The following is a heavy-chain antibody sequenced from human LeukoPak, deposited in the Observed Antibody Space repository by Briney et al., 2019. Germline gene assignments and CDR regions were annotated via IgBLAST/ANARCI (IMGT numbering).Heavy chain of an antibody. Sequence: GGSLRLSCAASGFTFSSYGMHWVRQAPGKGLEWAAFIRYDGSNKYYADSVKGRFTISRDNSKNTLYLQMNSLRAEDTAVYYCASVGNYSPDFDYWGQGTLVTVSS. J-gene: IGHJ4*02. V-gene: IGHV3-30*02. CDR3: ASVGNYSPDFDY. CDR1: GFTFSSYG. CDR2: IRYDGSNK. D-gene: IGHD4-11*01.